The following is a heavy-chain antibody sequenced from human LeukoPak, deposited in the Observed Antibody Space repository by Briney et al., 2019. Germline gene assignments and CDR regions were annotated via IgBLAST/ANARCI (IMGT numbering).Heavy chain of an antibody. CDR2: IIPIFGTA. V-gene: IGHV1-69*13. Sequence: WASVKVSCKASGGTFSSYAISWVRQAPGQGLEWMGGIIPIFGTANYAQKFQGRVTITADESTSTAYMEPSSLRSEDTAVYYCARAGHLTYYDILTGYSAWVYWGQGTLVTVSS. CDR3: ARAGHLTYYDILTGYSAWVY. J-gene: IGHJ4*02. D-gene: IGHD3-9*01. CDR1: GGTFSSYA.